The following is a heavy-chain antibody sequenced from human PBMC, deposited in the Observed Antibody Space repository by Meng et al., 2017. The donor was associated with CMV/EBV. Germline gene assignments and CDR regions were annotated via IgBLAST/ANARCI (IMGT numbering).Heavy chain of an antibody. J-gene: IGHJ4*02. CDR2: IYYSGST. V-gene: IGHV4-39*07. D-gene: IGHD1-26*01. Sequence: QLQLQAWGPGMVKPLETLSLTCTVPGGSISISSYYWGGIRQPPGKGLEWIGSIYYSGSTYYNPSLKSRVTISVDTSKNQFSLKLSSVTAADTAVYYCGRVASGSYRAFDYWGQGTLVTVSS. CDR3: GRVASGSYRAFDY. CDR1: GGSISISSYY.